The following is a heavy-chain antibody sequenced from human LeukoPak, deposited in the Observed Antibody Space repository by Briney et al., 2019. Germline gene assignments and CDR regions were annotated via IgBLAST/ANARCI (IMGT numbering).Heavy chain of an antibody. Sequence: SVRVSCKASGGTFSSYAISWVRQAPGQGLEWMGRIIPILGIANYAQKFQGRVTITADKSTSTAYMELSSLRSEDTAVYYCASIAALNWFDPWGQGTLVTVSS. CDR1: GGTFSSYA. CDR3: ASIAALNWFDP. V-gene: IGHV1-69*04. CDR2: IIPILGIA. D-gene: IGHD6-13*01. J-gene: IGHJ5*02.